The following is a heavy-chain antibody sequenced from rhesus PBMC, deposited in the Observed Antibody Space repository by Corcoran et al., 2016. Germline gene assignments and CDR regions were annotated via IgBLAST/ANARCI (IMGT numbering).Heavy chain of an antibody. CDR2: INDKSGGT. CDR1: GGSFSSYC. CDR3: ARYGPDQSGYNRFDV. J-gene: IGHJ5-1*01. Sequence: QMQLQESGPGLVKPSETLSLTCAGSGGSFSSYCWSWVRQPPATALEWIGGINDKSGGTKYNTSHKSRVARSKDAANNPLTLRLSSVTDADTAVYDCARYGPDQSGYNRFDVWGPGVLVTVSS. D-gene: IGHD2-33*01. V-gene: IGHV4-80*01.